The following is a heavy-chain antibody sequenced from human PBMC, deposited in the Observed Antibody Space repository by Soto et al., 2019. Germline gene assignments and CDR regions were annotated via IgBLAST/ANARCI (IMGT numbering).Heavy chain of an antibody. D-gene: IGHD3-10*01. V-gene: IGHV5-51*07. J-gene: IGHJ6*02. Sequence: PGESRKISRKGSGYSFTSYWIGQAHQMPGKGLEWMGIIYPGDSDTRYSPSFQGQVTISADKSISTAYLQWSSLKASGTAMYYCAGGGVRGVITRTRDYYGMDVWGQGTTVTVSS. CDR1: GYSFTSYW. CDR2: IYPGDSDT. CDR3: AGGGVRGVITRTRDYYGMDV.